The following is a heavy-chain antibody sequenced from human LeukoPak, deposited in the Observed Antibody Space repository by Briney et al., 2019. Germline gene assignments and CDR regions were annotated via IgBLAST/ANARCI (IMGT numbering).Heavy chain of an antibody. V-gene: IGHV4-39*07. CDR1: GGSISSSSYY. D-gene: IGHD6-13*01. CDR2: IYYSGST. J-gene: IGHJ4*02. Sequence: PSETLSLTCTVSGGSISSSSYYWGWIRQPPGKGLEWIGSIYYSGSTYYNPSLKSRVTISADKSKNQFSLQLNSVTPEDTAVYYCARGSSSNSWYFDYWGQGTLVTVSS. CDR3: ARGSSSNSWYFDY.